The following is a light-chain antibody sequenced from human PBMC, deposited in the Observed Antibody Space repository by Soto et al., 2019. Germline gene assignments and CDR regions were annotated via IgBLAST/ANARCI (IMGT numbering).Light chain of an antibody. Sequence: DIQMTQSPSTLSASVGDRVTITCRASQSISNSLAWYQQKPGKAPNLLIYEASILESGVPSRFSGSGFGTEFTVTISSLQPDDFATYYCQQYQLYPWTFGQGTKVEIQ. V-gene: IGKV1-5*03. CDR2: EAS. J-gene: IGKJ1*01. CDR1: QSISNS. CDR3: QQYQLYPWT.